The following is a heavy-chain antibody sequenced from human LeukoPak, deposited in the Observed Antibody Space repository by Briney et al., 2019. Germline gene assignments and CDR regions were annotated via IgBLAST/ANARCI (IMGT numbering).Heavy chain of an antibody. J-gene: IGHJ4*02. CDR1: GGSISSGSYY. CDR3: ARDAPTENWNYHLDY. V-gene: IGHV4-61*02. CDR2: IYTSGST. D-gene: IGHD1-7*01. Sequence: SETLSLTCTVSGGSISSGSYYWSWIRQPAGKGLEWIGRIYTSGSTNYNPSLKSRVTISVDTSKNQFSLKLSSVTAADTAVYYCARDAPTENWNYHLDYWGQGTLVTVSS.